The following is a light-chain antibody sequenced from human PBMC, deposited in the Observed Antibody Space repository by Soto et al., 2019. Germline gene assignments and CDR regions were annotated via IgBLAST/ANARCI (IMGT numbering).Light chain of an antibody. CDR3: SSYATSSTFSYV. CDR1: SNDVGGYNY. CDR2: DVS. J-gene: IGLJ1*01. Sequence: SALTQPASVSGSPGQAITISCTGTSNDVGGYNYVSWYQQHPGKAPKLMIYDVSNRPSGVSNRFSGSKSGNTASLTISGLQTEDEADYYCSSYATSSTFSYVFGTGTKVTVL. V-gene: IGLV2-14*01.